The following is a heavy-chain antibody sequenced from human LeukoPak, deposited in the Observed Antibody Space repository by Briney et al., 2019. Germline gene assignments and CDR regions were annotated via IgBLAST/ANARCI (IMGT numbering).Heavy chain of an antibody. J-gene: IGHJ4*02. CDR2: IWYDGSNK. D-gene: IGHD2-21*02. Sequence: GGSLRLSCATSGFTFNRFGMHWVRQAPGKGLEWVAVIWYDGSNKDYADSVKGRFTISRDNSKNTLYLQMSGLRAEDTAVYYCATSGDNEGGTAPPPDYWGQGTLVTVTS. V-gene: IGHV3-33*01. CDR1: GFTFNRFG. CDR3: ATSGDNEGGTAPPPDY.